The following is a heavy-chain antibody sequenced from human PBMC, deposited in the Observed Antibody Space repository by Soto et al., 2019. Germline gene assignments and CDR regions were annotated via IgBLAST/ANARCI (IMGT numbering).Heavy chain of an antibody. CDR3: AKDSRVTMVRGVIIPPGY. CDR1: GFTFSNYA. V-gene: IGHV3-23*01. CDR2: ISGSDGST. Sequence: AGGSLRLSCVASGFTFSNYAMSWVRQAPGKGLEWVSAISGSDGSTYYADSVKGRFTISRDNSKNTLYLQMNSLRAEDTAVYYCAKDSRVTMVRGVIIPPGYWGQGTLVTVSS. D-gene: IGHD3-10*01. J-gene: IGHJ4*02.